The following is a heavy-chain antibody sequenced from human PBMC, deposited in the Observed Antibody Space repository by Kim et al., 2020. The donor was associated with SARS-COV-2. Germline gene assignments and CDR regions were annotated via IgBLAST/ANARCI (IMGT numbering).Heavy chain of an antibody. V-gene: IGHV4-39*01. CDR1: GGSISSSSYY. CDR3: ARRHRSAPGTGAVDI. CDR2: IYYSGST. J-gene: IGHJ3*02. Sequence: SETLSLTCTVSGGSISSSSYYWGWIRQHPGKGLEWIGSIYYSGSTYYNPSLKSRVTISVDTSKNQFSLKLSSVTAADTAVYYCARRHRSAPGTGAVDIWG. D-gene: IGHD6-13*01.